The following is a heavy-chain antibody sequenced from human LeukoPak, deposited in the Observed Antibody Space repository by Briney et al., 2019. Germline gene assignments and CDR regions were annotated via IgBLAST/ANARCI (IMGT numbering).Heavy chain of an antibody. CDR3: ARSPASYFDY. Sequence: ASVKLSCTASGYTFTSYYMHWVRQAPGQGLGWMGIINPSGGSTSYAQKFQGTVTMTRDMSTSTVYMELSSLRSEDTAVYYCARSPASYFDYWGQGTLVTVSS. V-gene: IGHV1-46*01. CDR2: INPSGGST. J-gene: IGHJ4*02. D-gene: IGHD6-25*01. CDR1: GYTFTSYY.